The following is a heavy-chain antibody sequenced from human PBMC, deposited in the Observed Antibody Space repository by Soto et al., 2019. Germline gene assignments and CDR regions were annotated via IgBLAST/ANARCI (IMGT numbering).Heavy chain of an antibody. CDR1: GFSLSTSGVG. D-gene: IGHD4-17*01. CDR3: AHRLDYGDYADAFDI. V-gene: IGHV2-5*02. CDR2: IYWDDDK. J-gene: IGHJ3*02. Sequence: KESGPTLVKPTQTLTLTCTFSGFSLSTSGVGVGWIRQPPGKALEWLALIYWDDDKRYSPSLKSRLTITKDTSKNQVVLTMTNMDPVDTATYYCAHRLDYGDYADAFDIWGQGTMVTVSS.